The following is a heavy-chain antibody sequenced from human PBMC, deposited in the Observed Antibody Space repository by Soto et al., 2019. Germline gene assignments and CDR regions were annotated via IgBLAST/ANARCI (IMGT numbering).Heavy chain of an antibody. CDR2: IYDSGSP. J-gene: IGHJ4*02. Sequence: SETLSLTCTVSGGSISTDYWSWIRQPPGKGLEWIGYIYDSGSPSYNPSLKSRVTISVDTSKNQLSLKLSSVTAADAAVYYCARGRQAIFGVVASPQPFDSWGQGTLVTVS. CDR1: GGSISTDY. D-gene: IGHD3-3*01. V-gene: IGHV4-59*01. CDR3: ARGRQAIFGVVASPQPFDS.